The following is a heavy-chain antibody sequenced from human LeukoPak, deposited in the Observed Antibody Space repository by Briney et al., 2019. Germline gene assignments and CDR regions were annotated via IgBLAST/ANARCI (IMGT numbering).Heavy chain of an antibody. Sequence: SGTLSLTCAVSGGSISSSNWWSWVRQPPGKGLEWIGEIYHSGSTNYNPSLKSRVTISVDTSKNQFSLKLSSVTAADTAVYYCARPGGAWYGRDYWGQGTLVTVSS. J-gene: IGHJ4*02. V-gene: IGHV4-4*02. CDR2: IYHSGST. D-gene: IGHD1-26*01. CDR1: GGSISSSNW. CDR3: ARPGGAWYGRDY.